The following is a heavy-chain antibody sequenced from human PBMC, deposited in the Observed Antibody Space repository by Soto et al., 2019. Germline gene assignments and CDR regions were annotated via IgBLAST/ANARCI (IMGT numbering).Heavy chain of an antibody. Sequence: GESLKISCKGSGYSFTSYWISWVRQMPGKGLEWMGRIDPSDSYTNYSPSFQGHVTISADKSISTAYLQWSSLKASDTAMYYSARHLQWLAYYYYGMDVWGQGTTVTVSS. J-gene: IGHJ6*02. CDR1: GYSFTSYW. CDR3: ARHLQWLAYYYYGMDV. V-gene: IGHV5-10-1*01. D-gene: IGHD6-19*01. CDR2: IDPSDSYT.